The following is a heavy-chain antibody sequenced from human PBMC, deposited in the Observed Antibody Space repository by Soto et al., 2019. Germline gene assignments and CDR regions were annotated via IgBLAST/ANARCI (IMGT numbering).Heavy chain of an antibody. Sequence: QVQLQQSGPGLVKPSENLSLTCAVSGDSISSSTWWTWVRQPPGKALEWIGEIYHSGSTNYSPSLKSRVTISLDKSENFFSLKLSSVTAADTAVYYCARRPLGLGQDYWGQGTLVTVSS. V-gene: IGHV4-4*02. J-gene: IGHJ4*02. CDR3: ARRPLGLGQDY. D-gene: IGHD6-19*01. CDR2: IYHSGST. CDR1: GDSISSSTW.